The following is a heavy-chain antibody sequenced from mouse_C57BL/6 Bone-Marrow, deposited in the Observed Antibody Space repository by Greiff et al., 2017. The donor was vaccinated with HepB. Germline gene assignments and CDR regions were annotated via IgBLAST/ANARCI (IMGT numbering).Heavy chain of an antibody. D-gene: IGHD1-1*01. CDR3: ARRYYAYYFDY. J-gene: IGHJ2*01. CDR1: GYTFTSYT. Sequence: QVQLKESGAELARPGASVKMSCKASGYTFTSYTMHWVKQRPGQGLEWIGYINPSSGYTKYNQKFKDKATLTADKSSSTAYMQLSSLTSEDSAVYDCARRYYAYYFDYWGQGTTLTVSS. V-gene: IGHV1-4*01. CDR2: INPSSGYT.